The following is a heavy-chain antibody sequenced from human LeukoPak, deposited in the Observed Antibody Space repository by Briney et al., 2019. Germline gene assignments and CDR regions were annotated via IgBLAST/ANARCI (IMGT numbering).Heavy chain of an antibody. V-gene: IGHV1-2*02. CDR3: ARDGYYYDSSGYYRIFDY. J-gene: IGHJ4*02. D-gene: IGHD3-22*01. CDR2: INPNSGGT. Sequence: ASVTVSCKGSGYTFTGYYMHWVRQAPGQGLEWMGWINPNSGGTNYAQKFQGRVTMTRDTSISTAYMELSRLKSDDTAVYYCARDGYYYDSSGYYRIFDYWGQGTLVTVSS. CDR1: GYTFTGYY.